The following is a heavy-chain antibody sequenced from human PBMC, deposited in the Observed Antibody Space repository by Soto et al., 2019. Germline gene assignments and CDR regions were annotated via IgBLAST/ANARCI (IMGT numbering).Heavy chain of an antibody. D-gene: IGHD2-8*02. J-gene: IGHJ5*02. CDR1: GFTFSDYS. CDR2: ISSSGSTI. V-gene: IGHV3-11*01. Sequence: QVQLVESGGGLVKPGGSLRLSCAASGFTFSDYSMSWIRQAPGKGLEWVSYISSSGSTIYYTDSVKGRFTISRDNAKNSLYLQMNSLTAEDTAVYHCARPCCYCNGGGPGNWFDPWGQGTLVTVSS. CDR3: ARPCCYCNGGGPGNWFDP.